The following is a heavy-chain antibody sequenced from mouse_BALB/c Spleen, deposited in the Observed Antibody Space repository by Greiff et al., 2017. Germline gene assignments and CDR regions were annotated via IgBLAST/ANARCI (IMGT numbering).Heavy chain of an antibody. J-gene: IGHJ2*01. V-gene: IGHV5-17*02. D-gene: IGHD1-1*01. CDR2: ISSGSSNI. CDR1: GFTFSSFG. Sequence: DVKLVESGGGLVQPGGSRKLSCAASGFTFSSFGMHWVRQAPEKGLEWVAYISSGSSNIYYADTVKGRFTISRDNPKNTLFLQMTSLRSEDTAMYYCARGSPHYYGSSFDYWGQGTTLTVSS. CDR3: ARGSPHYYGSSFDY.